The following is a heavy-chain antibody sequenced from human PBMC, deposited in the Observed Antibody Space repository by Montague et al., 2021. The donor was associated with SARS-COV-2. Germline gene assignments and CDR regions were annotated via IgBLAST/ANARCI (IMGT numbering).Heavy chain of an antibody. CDR2: ITHSGLT. J-gene: IGHJ6*02. CDR3: SRPSMVSGNYYYYGRDV. Sequence: SETLSLTCAVSGGSFNSYYRSWIRQPPGKGLEWIGEITHSGLTNYSPSLKRRVTISEDTSKNQFSLRLTSVTAADTAVYYCSRPSMVSGNYYYYGRDVWGQGTTVTVSS. D-gene: IGHD1-26*01. CDR1: GGSFNSYY. V-gene: IGHV4-34*07.